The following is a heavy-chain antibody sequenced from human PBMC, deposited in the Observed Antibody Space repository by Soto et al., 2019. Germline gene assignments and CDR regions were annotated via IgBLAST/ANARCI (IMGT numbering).Heavy chain of an antibody. CDR3: ARLRGYCSSTSCYTHPDYYYYGMDV. Sequence: GESLKISCXGSGYSFTSYWIGWVRQMPGKGLEWMGIIYPGDSDTRYSPSFQGQVTISADKSISTAYLQWSSLKASDTAMYYCARLRGYCSSTSCYTHPDYYYYGMDVWGQGTTVTVSS. D-gene: IGHD2-2*02. CDR1: GYSFTSYW. CDR2: IYPGDSDT. V-gene: IGHV5-51*01. J-gene: IGHJ6*02.